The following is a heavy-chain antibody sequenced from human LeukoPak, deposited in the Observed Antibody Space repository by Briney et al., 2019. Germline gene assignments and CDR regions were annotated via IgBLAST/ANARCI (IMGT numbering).Heavy chain of an antibody. Sequence: GGSLRLSCAASGFTFDDYAMHWVRQAPGKGLEWVSGISWNSGSTYYADSVKGRFTISRHNSKNTLYLQMNSLRAEDTAVYYCARARGITSKYYYYYGMDVWGQGTTVTVSS. D-gene: IGHD5-24*01. J-gene: IGHJ6*02. CDR2: ISWNSGST. CDR1: GFTFDDYA. CDR3: ARARGITSKYYYYYGMDV. V-gene: IGHV3-9*01.